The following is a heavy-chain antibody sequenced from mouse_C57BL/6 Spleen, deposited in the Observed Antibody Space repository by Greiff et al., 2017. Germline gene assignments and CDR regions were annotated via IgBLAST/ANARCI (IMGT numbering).Heavy chain of an antibody. CDR3: AMSAYYDYARLAY. Sequence: QVQLKQSGAELMKPGASVKLSCKATGYTFTGYWIEWVKQRPGHGLEWIGEILPGSGSTNYNEKFKGKATFTADTSSTTAYMQLSSLTTEDSAIYYCAMSAYYDYARLAYWGQGTLVTVSA. CDR1: GYTFTGYW. D-gene: IGHD2-4*01. CDR2: ILPGSGST. J-gene: IGHJ3*01. V-gene: IGHV1-9*01.